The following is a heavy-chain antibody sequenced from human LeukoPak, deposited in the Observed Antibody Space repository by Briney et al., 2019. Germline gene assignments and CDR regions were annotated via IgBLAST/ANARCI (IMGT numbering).Heavy chain of an antibody. J-gene: IGHJ4*02. D-gene: IGHD1-26*01. V-gene: IGHV3-21*01. CDR1: GFTFSSYS. Sequence: GGSLRLSCAASGFTFSSYSMNWVRQAPGKGLEWVSSISSSSYIYYADSVKGRFTISRDNAKNSLYLQMNSLRAEDTAVYYCARDELSGSYYYFDYWGQGTLVTVSS. CDR2: ISSSSYI. CDR3: ARDELSGSYYYFDY.